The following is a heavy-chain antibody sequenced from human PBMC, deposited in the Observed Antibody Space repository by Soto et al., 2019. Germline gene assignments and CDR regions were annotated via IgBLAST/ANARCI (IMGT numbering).Heavy chain of an antibody. CDR2: INPKSGGT. V-gene: IGHV1-2*02. D-gene: IGHD2-21*01. J-gene: IGHJ4*02. CDR3: ARERLEALKNILPYFDN. CDR1: GYIFSDNY. Sequence: QVQLVQSGAEVKQPGASMKVSCKASGYIFSDNYIHWVRQAPGQGLEWMAWINPKSGGTNYARNFQGRVTLTRDTSISTAYMDLSRQTSDDTAVYYCARERLEALKNILPYFDNWGQGTLVTVSS.